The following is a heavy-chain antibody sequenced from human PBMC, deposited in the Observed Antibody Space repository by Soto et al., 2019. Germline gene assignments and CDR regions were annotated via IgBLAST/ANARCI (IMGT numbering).Heavy chain of an antibody. J-gene: IGHJ3*02. D-gene: IGHD2-15*01. CDR1: GFTFISYT. CDR3: ASAPPLSAIDI. CDR2: ITSNGGTT. Sequence: EVQLVESGGGLVQPGGSLRLSCSASGFTFISYTMHWVRQAPGKGLEYVSGITSNGGTTFYADSVKGRFAISRDNSKHTLYLQMSSLRAEDAAVYYCASAPPLSAIDIWGQGTMVTVSP. V-gene: IGHV3-64D*08.